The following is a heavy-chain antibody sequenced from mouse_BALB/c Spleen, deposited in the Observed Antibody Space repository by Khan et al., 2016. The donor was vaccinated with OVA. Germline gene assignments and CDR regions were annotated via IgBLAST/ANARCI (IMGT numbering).Heavy chain of an antibody. CDR1: GYSFTGYF. D-gene: IGHD1-1*01. Sequence: EVQLQQSGPELVKPGASVKISCKASGYSFTGYFMNWVMRSHGKSLEWIGRINPHIGETLYNQKFKGKATLTVDESSRTAHMELRSLASEDSAVYYCARKNGSDFDYWGQGTTLTVSS. V-gene: IGHV1-20*02. CDR3: ARKNGSDFDY. CDR2: INPHIGET. J-gene: IGHJ2*01.